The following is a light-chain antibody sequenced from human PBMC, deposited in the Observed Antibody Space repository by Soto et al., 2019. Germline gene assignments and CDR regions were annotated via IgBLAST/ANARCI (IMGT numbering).Light chain of an antibody. V-gene: IGKV3-11*01. CDR2: DAS. CDR1: QSVSSY. J-gene: IGKJ2*01. CDR3: QQRSIWPPYT. Sequence: EIVLTQSPATLSLSPGERATLSCRASQSVSSYLAWYQQKPGQAPRLLIYDASNRATGIPARFSGSGSGTDFTLTITSLEPEDFAVYYCQQRSIWPPYTFGQGTKLKIK.